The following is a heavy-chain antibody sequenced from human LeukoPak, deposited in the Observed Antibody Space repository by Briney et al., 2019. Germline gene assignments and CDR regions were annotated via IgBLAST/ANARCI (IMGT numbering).Heavy chain of an antibody. D-gene: IGHD5-12*01. J-gene: IGHJ5*02. CDR3: VRDRGQWLRLRGWFDP. Sequence: GGSLRLSCAASGFTFSSYSMNWVRQAPGKGLEWVSSISSSSSYIYYAGSVKGRFTISRDNAKNSLYLQMNSLRAEDTAVYYCVRDRGQWLRLRGWFDPWGQGTLVTVSS. CDR1: GFTFSSYS. CDR2: ISSSSSYI. V-gene: IGHV3-21*01.